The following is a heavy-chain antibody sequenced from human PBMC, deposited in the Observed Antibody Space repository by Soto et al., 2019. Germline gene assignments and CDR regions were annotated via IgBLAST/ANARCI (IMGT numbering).Heavy chain of an antibody. CDR3: ARTLDYGHMDV. CDR2: IYYSGST. V-gene: IGHV4-59*01. J-gene: IGHJ6*03. Sequence: LSLTCTVSGGSISSYYWSWIRQPPGKGLEWIGYIYYSGSTNYNPSLKSRVTISVDTSKNQFSLKLSSVTAADTAVYYCARTLDYGHMDVWGKGTTVTVSS. CDR1: GGSISSYY. D-gene: IGHD3-16*01.